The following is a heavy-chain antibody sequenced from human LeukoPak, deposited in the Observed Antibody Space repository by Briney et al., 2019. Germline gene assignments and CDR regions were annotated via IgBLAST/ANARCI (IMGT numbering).Heavy chain of an antibody. V-gene: IGHV4-34*01. CDR1: GGSFSGYY. D-gene: IGHD3-10*01. Sequence: SETLSLTCAVYGGSFSGYYWSWIRQPPGKGLEWIGEINHSGSTNYNPSLKSRVTISVDTSKNQFSLKLSSVTAADTAVYYCASNEFGGDAFDIWGQGTMVTVSS. CDR3: ASNEFGGDAFDI. CDR2: INHSGST. J-gene: IGHJ3*02.